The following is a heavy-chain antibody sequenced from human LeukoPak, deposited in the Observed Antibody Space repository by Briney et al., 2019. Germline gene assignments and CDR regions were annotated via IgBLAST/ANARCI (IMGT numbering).Heavy chain of an antibody. CDR3: ASPPSKAARLDY. D-gene: IGHD6-6*01. CDR1: GYSFTNYW. J-gene: IGHJ4*02. CDR2: IYPGDSDT. V-gene: IGHV5-51*01. Sequence: GESLKISCKGSGYSFTNYWIGWVRQMPGKGLEWMGIIYPGDSDTRYSPSFQGQVTISADKSISTAYLQWSSLKASDTAMYYLASPPSKAARLDYWAQEPLAPVPS.